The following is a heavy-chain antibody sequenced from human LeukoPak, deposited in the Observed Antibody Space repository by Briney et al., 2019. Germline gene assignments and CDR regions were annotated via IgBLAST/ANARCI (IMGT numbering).Heavy chain of an antibody. CDR3: AKDTYYYGSGRYYPFDY. V-gene: IGHV3-21*01. CDR2: ISSSSSYI. J-gene: IGHJ4*02. CDR1: GFTFSSYS. D-gene: IGHD3-10*01. Sequence: TGGSLRLSCAASGFTFSSYSMNWVRQAPGKGLEWVSSISSSSSYIYYADSVKGRFTISRDNAKNSLYLQMNSLRAEDTAVYYCAKDTYYYGSGRYYPFDYWGQGTLVTVSS.